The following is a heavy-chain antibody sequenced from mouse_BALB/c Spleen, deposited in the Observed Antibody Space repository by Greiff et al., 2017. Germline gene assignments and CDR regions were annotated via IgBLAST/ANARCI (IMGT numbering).Heavy chain of an antibody. CDR1: GYSITSGYY. CDR3: ARDKAYYGNSYAMDD. Sequence: EVKVEESGPGLVKPSQSLSLTCSVTGYSITSGYYWNWIRQFPGNKLEWMGYISYDGSNNYNPSLKNRISITRDTSKNQFFLKLNSVTTEDTATYYCARDKAYYGNSYAMDDWGQGTSVTVSS. J-gene: IGHJ4*01. D-gene: IGHD2-10*01. CDR2: ISYDGSN. V-gene: IGHV3-6*02.